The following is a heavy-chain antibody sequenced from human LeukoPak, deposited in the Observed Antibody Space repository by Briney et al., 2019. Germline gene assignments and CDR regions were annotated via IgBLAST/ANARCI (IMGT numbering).Heavy chain of an antibody. V-gene: IGHV3-23*01. CDR3: AKETLGYRRGLEM. D-gene: IGHD3-16*02. Sequence: PGGSLRLSCAASGFTFRNYAMTYVRQAPGKGLEWVTSVSGSGTNTYYADSVEGRFTISRDNSKNTVTLVMSSLRGEDTAHYYCAKETLGYRRGLEMWGQGTTVTVSS. CDR1: GFTFRNYA. CDR2: VSGSGTNT. J-gene: IGHJ3*02.